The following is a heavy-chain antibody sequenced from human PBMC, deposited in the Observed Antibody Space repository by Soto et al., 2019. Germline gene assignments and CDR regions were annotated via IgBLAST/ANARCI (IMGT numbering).Heavy chain of an antibody. J-gene: IGHJ4*02. Sequence: GASVKVSCKASGYTFTTFGLTWVRQAPGQGLEWMGWISAYNTKYAQKFEGRVIMTTDTMTTDTSTSTFYMELKSLGYDDTAVYYCARVWDSYGWGGFVYWGQGTLVTVSS. CDR3: ARVWDSYGWGGFVY. CDR1: GYTFTTFG. V-gene: IGHV1-18*04. CDR2: ISAYNT. D-gene: IGHD5-18*01.